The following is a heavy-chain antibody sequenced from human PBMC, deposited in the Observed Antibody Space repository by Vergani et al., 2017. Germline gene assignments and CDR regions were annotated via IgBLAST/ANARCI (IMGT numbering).Heavy chain of an antibody. CDR2: IYYVGNA. Sequence: QVQLQESGPGVVKPSETLSLTCTASGGTIRSSSYRWAWLRPPPGKELEWIGSIYYVGNADYNPSLESRVTMSVDTSKNQFSLNLISVTAADTAVYFCARQNGILXYLGDGFRYWLDPWGQGTLVTVSS. CDR1: GGTIRSSSYR. V-gene: IGHV4-39*01. D-gene: IGHD2/OR15-2a*01. CDR3: ARQNGILXYLGDGFRYWLDP. J-gene: IGHJ5*02.